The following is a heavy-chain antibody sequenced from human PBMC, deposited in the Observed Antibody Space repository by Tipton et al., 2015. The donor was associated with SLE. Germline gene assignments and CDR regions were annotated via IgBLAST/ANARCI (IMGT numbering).Heavy chain of an antibody. J-gene: IGHJ4*02. CDR1: GGSISSYY. CDR3: ARVGSGADY. Sequence: TLSLTCTVSGGSISSYYWSWIRQPPGKGLAWIWYSYYSGSTNYNSSLKSRVTLSVDTSKNQFSPKLSSVTAADTAVYYCARVGSGADYWGQRTLVTVSS. CDR2: SYYSGST. D-gene: IGHD3-10*01. V-gene: IGHV4-59*01.